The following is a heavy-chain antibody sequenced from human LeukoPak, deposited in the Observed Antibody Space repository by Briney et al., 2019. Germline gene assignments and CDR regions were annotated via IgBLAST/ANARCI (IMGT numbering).Heavy chain of an antibody. CDR1: GFTFNDAW. CDR2: IKRKIDGGTT. V-gene: IGHV3-15*07. D-gene: IGHD1-26*01. CDR3: VVATSGSTPRVYYYSYYAMDV. J-gene: IGHJ6*02. Sequence: GGSLRLSCAASGFTFNDAWMNWVRQAPGKGLEWVGRIKRKIDGGTTDYAAPVKGRFTISRDDSKDTLYLQMNSLKTEDTAVYYCVVATSGSTPRVYYYSYYAMDVWGQGTTVAVSS.